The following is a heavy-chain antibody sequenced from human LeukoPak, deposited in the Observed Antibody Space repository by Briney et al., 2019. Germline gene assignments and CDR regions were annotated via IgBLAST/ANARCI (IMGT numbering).Heavy chain of an antibody. Sequence: SETLSLTCTVSGGSIRSYYWSWIRQPPGKGLECIGYIYYSGSTNYNPALKSRVTISVDTSKNQFSLKLSSVTAADTAVYYCASYTTSRYCSSTSCYRAFDIWGQGTMVTVSS. V-gene: IGHV4-59*01. CDR1: GGSIRSYY. J-gene: IGHJ3*02. D-gene: IGHD2-2*01. CDR2: IYYSGST. CDR3: ASYTTSRYCSSTSCYRAFDI.